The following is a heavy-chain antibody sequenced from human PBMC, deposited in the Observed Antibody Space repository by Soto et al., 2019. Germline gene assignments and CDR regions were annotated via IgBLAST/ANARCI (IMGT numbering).Heavy chain of an antibody. CDR3: ANMWFGTRYYFNY. D-gene: IGHD3-10*01. CDR1: GFTFSSYA. J-gene: IGHJ4*02. Sequence: GGSLRLSCAASGFTFSSYAMSWVRQAPGKGLEWVSDISGSGGGKYYADPVKGRFTISRDNSKNTLNLQMNSLRVEDTAVYYCANMWFGTRYYFNYWGQGALVTVSS. CDR2: ISGSGGGK. V-gene: IGHV3-23*01.